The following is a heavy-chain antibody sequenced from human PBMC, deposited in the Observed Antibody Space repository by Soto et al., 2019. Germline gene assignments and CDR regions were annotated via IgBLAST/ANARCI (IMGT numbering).Heavy chain of an antibody. Sequence: EVQLLESGGGLVQPGGSLRLSCAASGFTFSSYAMSWVRQAPGKGLEWVSAISGSGGSTYYADSVKGRFTISRDNSKNTLYLQMNSLRAEDTAVYYCAKPFTVTTTYYYYYMAVWGKGTTVTVSS. J-gene: IGHJ6*03. CDR2: ISGSGGST. CDR3: AKPFTVTTTYYYYYMAV. CDR1: GFTFSSYA. V-gene: IGHV3-23*01. D-gene: IGHD4-17*01.